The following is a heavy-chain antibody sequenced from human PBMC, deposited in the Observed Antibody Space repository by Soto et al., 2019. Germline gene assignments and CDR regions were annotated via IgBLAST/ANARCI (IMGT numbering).Heavy chain of an antibody. Sequence: PGGSLRLSCAASGFTFDDYTMHWVRQAPGKGLEWVSLISWDGGSTYYADSVKGRFTISRDNSKNSLYLQMNSLRTEDTALYYCAKDVEQLWLGGPFDYWGQGTLVTVSS. V-gene: IGHV3-43*01. CDR2: ISWDGGST. CDR3: AKDVEQLWLGGPFDY. D-gene: IGHD5-18*01. J-gene: IGHJ4*02. CDR1: GFTFDDYT.